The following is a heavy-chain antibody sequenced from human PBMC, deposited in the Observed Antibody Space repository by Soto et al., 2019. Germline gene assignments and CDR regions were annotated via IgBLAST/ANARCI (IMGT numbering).Heavy chain of an antibody. CDR3: ARGILGGVRIDSGMDV. J-gene: IGHJ6*02. Sequence: EVQLVESGGGLVKPGGSLRLSCAASGFTFSNYNMNWVRQPPGTGLEWVSSITSAGSYIYYAESLKGRVTISRDNAKNSLFLQMISLRAEDTALYFCARGILGGVRIDSGMDVWGQGTTVTVSS. D-gene: IGHD2-8*02. CDR2: ITSAGSYI. CDR1: GFTFSNYN. V-gene: IGHV3-21*01.